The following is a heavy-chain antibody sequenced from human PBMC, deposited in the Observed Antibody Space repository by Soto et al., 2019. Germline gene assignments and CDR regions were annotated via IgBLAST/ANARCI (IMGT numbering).Heavy chain of an antibody. D-gene: IGHD3-22*01. V-gene: IGHV3-30-3*01. J-gene: IGHJ4*02. CDR1: GFTFIIYA. Sequence: WGSLRLSCAAPGFTFIIYALHCFRQSPGKGLEWVAVMSPNGNNQYYADSVKGRFTISRDTSKSTLYLQMTSLRPDDTAVYYCATGANFYYDTSRYWGQGTLVTVSS. CDR2: MSPNGNNQ. CDR3: ATGANFYYDTSRY.